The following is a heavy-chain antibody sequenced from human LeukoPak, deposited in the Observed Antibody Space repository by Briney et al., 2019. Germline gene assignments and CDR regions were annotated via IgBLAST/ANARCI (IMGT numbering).Heavy chain of an antibody. J-gene: IGHJ4*02. D-gene: IGHD6-13*01. CDR2: ISAYNGNT. CDR3: ARARRPRSSSWPRVTTLDY. CDR1: GYTFTSYG. Sequence: ASVKVSCEASGYTFTSYGISWVRQAPGQGLEWMGWISAYNGNTNYAQKLQGRVTMTTDTSTSTAYMELRSLRSDDTAVYCCARARRPRSSSWPRVTTLDYWGQGTLVTVSS. V-gene: IGHV1-18*01.